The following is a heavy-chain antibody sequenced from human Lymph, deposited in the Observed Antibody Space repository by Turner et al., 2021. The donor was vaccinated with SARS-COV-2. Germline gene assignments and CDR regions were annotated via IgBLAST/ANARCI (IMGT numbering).Heavy chain of an antibody. J-gene: IGHJ3*02. V-gene: IGHV3-30*04. CDR3: ARGSGSYLSAFDI. Sequence: QVQLVESVGGVVHPGRSLRLSCAASGFTFSTYAIHWVRQAPGKGLEWVAVISYDGFNKYYSDSVKGQFTISRDNSKNTLYLQMSSLRAEDTAVYYCARGSGSYLSAFDIWGQGTMVTVSS. CDR2: ISYDGFNK. D-gene: IGHD1-26*01. CDR1: GFTFSTYA.